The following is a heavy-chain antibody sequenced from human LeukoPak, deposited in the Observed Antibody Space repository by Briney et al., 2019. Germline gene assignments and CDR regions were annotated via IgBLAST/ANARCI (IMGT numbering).Heavy chain of an antibody. CDR2: INAGNGNT. CDR3: ARGILRISGYGYYYYGMDV. D-gene: IGHD5-12*01. V-gene: IGHV1-3*01. CDR1: GYTFTSYA. Sequence: ASVKVSCKASGYTFTSYAMHWVRQAPGQRLEWMGWINAGNGNTKYSHNLQGRVTITRDTSASTAFMELSSLRSEDTAVYYCARGILRISGYGYYYYGMDVWGQGTTVTVSS. J-gene: IGHJ6*02.